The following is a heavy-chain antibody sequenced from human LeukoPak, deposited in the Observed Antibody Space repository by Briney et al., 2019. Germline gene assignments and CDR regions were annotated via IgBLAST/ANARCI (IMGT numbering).Heavy chain of an antibody. J-gene: IGHJ6*03. CDR1: GGSISSSSYY. CDR2: INHSGST. Sequence: SETLSLTCTVSGGSISSSSYYWGWIRQPPGKGLEWIGEINHSGSTNYNPSLKSRVTISVDTSKNQFSLKLSSVTAADTAVYYCARHRGYSSTSCFGYYYYMDVWGKGTTVTVSS. V-gene: IGHV4-39*01. CDR3: ARHRGYSSTSCFGYYYYMDV. D-gene: IGHD2-2*01.